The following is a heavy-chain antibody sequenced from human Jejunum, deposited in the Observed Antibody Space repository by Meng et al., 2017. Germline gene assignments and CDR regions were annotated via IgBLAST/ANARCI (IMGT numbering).Heavy chain of an antibody. D-gene: IGHD6-19*01. CDR3: ARVGQWLVEYWYFDL. J-gene: IGHJ2*01. Sequence: SETLSLTCAVSGYSISSGYYWGWIRQPPGKGLEWIGSIYPTGTTYYNSSLKSRVTLSVDTSKNQFSLKLSSVTAADTAVYYCARVGQWLVEYWYFDLWGRGTLVTVSS. CDR1: GYSISSGYY. V-gene: IGHV4-38-2*01. CDR2: IYPTGTT.